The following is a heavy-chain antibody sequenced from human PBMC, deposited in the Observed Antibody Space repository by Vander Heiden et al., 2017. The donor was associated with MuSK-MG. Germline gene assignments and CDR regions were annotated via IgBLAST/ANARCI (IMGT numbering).Heavy chain of an antibody. V-gene: IGHV3-33*08. D-gene: IGHD4-17*01. CDR1: GFTFGSDG. CDR3: ARDHDYGDYDAFDI. J-gene: IGHJ3*02. Sequence: QVQLVESGGGVVQPGRSLRRPCAASGFTFGSDGMHWVRQAPGKGLEWVAVIWYDGSNKYYADSVKGRFTISRDNSKNTLYLQMNSLRAEDTAVYYCARDHDYGDYDAFDIWGQGTMVTVSS. CDR2: IWYDGSNK.